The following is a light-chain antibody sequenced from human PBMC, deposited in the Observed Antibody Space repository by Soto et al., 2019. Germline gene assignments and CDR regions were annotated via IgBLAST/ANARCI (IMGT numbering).Light chain of an antibody. CDR1: SSDVGGYNY. V-gene: IGLV2-8*01. CDR2: EVS. CDR3: SSYAGSNVGV. J-gene: IGLJ1*01. Sequence: QSALTQPPSASGSPGQSVTISCTGTSSDVGGYNYVSWYQQQPGKAPRLMIYEVSKRPSGVPDRFSGSKSGNTASLTVSGLQADDEADYYCSSYAGSNVGVFGTGTKVTVL.